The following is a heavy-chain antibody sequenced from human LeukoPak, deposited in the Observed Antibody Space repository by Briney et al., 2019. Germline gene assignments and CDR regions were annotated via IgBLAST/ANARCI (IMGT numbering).Heavy chain of an antibody. V-gene: IGHV1-18*01. Sequence: ASVKVSCKASGYTFTSYGISWVRQAPGQGLEWMGWISAYNGNTNYAQKLQDRVTMTTDTSTSTAYMELRSLRSDDTAVYYCARDRIAARPDENWFDPWGQGTLVTVSS. CDR2: ISAYNGNT. CDR1: GYTFTSYG. J-gene: IGHJ5*02. D-gene: IGHD6-6*01. CDR3: ARDRIAARPDENWFDP.